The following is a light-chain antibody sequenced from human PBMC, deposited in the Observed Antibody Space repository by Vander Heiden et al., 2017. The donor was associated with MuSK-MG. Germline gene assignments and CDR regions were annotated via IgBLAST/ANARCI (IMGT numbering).Light chain of an antibody. CDR1: QSVSSY. CDR2: DAS. CDR3: HQRSNWPQT. Sequence: EIVLTQSPATLSLSPGERATLPCRASQSVSSYLAWYQQKPGQAPRLLIYDASNRATGIPARFSGSGSGTDFTLTIISLEPEDFAVYYCHQRSNWPQTFGQGTKLEIK. V-gene: IGKV3-11*01. J-gene: IGKJ2*01.